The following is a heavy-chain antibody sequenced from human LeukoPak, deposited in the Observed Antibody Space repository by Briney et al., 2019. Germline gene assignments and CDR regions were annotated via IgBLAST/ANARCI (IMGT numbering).Heavy chain of an antibody. D-gene: IGHD3-22*01. V-gene: IGHV3-23*01. J-gene: IGHJ4*02. CDR2: ISRSGGST. CDR1: GFTFNNYA. Sequence: GGSLRLSCAASGFTFNNYAMTWVRQASGKGLEWVSAISRSGGSTYYADSVEGRFTISKDNSKTTLYLQMNSLRAEDTAVYYCAKEGDYYNSIVPNYWGQGTLVTVSS. CDR3: AKEGDYYNSIVPNY.